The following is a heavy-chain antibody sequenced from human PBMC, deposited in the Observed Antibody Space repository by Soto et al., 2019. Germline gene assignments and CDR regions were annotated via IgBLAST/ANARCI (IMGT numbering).Heavy chain of an antibody. CDR1: GGSISSGGYY. CDR3: ARDVRNSGGDY. Sequence: QVQLQESGPGLVKPSQTLSLTCTVSGGSISSGGYYWSWIRQHPGKGLEWIGYIYYSGSTYYNPSLQGRVNNSINTAKNPFSLKVGSVTGADTAVYYCARDVRNSGGDYWGQGTLVPVSS. CDR2: IYYSGST. V-gene: IGHV4-31*03. D-gene: IGHD4-17*01. J-gene: IGHJ4*02.